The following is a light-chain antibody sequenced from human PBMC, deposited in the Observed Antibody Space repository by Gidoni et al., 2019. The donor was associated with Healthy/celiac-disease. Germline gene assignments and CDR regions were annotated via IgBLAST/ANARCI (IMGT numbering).Light chain of an antibody. CDR3: QQSYSTPPGFT. CDR2: AAS. J-gene: IGKJ3*01. CDR1: QSISSY. V-gene: IGKV1-39*01. Sequence: DIQMTQSPSSLSASVGDRVTITCRASQSISSYLNWYQQKPGKAPKLLIYAASSLQSGVPSRFSGSGSGTDFTLTSSSLQPEDFATYYCQQSYSTPPGFTFXPXTKVDIK.